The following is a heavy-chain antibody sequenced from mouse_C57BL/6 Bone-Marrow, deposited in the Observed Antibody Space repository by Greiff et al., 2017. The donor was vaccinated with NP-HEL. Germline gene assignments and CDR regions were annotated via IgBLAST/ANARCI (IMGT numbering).Heavy chain of an antibody. CDR1: GFTFSSYG. Sequence: DVKLVESGGDLVKPGGSLKLSCAASGFTFSSYGMSWVRQTPDERLEWVATISSGGSYTDYPDSVKGRFTISRDNAKNTLYLQMSSLTSEDTAMYYCASIYYCGSSYGWYFDVWGTGTTVTVSS. J-gene: IGHJ1*03. V-gene: IGHV5-6*02. D-gene: IGHD1-1*01. CDR2: ISSGGSYT. CDR3: ASIYYCGSSYGWYFDV.